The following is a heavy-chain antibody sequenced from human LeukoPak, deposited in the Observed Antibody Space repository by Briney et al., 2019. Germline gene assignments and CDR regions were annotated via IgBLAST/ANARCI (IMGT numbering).Heavy chain of an antibody. D-gene: IGHD2-21*01. CDR2: FDPEDGET. CDR1: GYTLTELS. CDR3: ATSKTILTGCFDY. J-gene: IGHJ4*02. Sequence: GASVKVSCKVSGYTLTELSMHWVRQAPGKGLEWMGGFDPEDGETIYAQKFQGRVTMTEDTSTDTAYMELSSLRSGDTAVYYCATSKTILTGCFDYWGQGTLVTVSS. V-gene: IGHV1-24*01.